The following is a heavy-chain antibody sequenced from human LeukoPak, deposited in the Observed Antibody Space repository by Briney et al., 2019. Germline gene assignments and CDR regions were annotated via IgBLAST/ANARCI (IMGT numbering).Heavy chain of an antibody. Sequence: SETLSLTCSVSGVSISSYYWSWIRQPAGKGLEWIGHIYTSGNTNYNPYLKSRVDISLDKSKNQFSLNLSSVPAADTAEYYCARFTRDGFDFWGQGTLVTVSS. CDR2: IYTSGNT. J-gene: IGHJ4*02. D-gene: IGHD2-2*01. V-gene: IGHV4-4*07. CDR3: ARFTRDGFDF. CDR1: GVSISSYY.